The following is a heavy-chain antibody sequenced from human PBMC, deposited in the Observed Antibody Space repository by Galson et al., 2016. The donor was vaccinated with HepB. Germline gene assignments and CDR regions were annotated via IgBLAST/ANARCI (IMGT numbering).Heavy chain of an antibody. D-gene: IGHD3-22*01. CDR3: ARLKDRNYYDSSGYPY. CDR1: GYSFSNYW. V-gene: IGHV5-51*01. J-gene: IGHJ4*02. CDR2: IDPNDSDT. Sequence: QSGAEVKKPGNSLKISCKGFGYSFSNYWIAWVRQMPGKGLEWMGVIDPNDSDTRYSPSFQGQVTIPADKSISTAYLQWSSLKASDTAMYYCARLKDRNYYDSSGYPYWGQGSPVTVSS.